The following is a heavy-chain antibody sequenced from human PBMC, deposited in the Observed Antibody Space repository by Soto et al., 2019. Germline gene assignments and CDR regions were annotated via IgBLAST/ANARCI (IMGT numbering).Heavy chain of an antibody. CDR2: ISNSSPTT. Sequence: GGSLRLSCAASGFTLNTYPMNWVRQVPGKGLEWVSYISNSSPTTYYADSVKGRFTISRDIAKDSLYLQMNILRAEDTAVYYCARGFGYVDVWGKGTTVTVSS. J-gene: IGHJ6*04. CDR1: GFTLNTYP. D-gene: IGHD5-18*01. CDR3: ARGFGYVDV. V-gene: IGHV3-48*01.